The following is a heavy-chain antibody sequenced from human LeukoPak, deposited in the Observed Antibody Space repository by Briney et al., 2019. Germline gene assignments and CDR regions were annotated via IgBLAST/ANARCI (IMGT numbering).Heavy chain of an antibody. CDR1: GFIFDEYA. CDR2: ISWNSGNI. D-gene: IGHD3-22*01. CDR3: AKDKVDDIRGHYYRGAYFQH. V-gene: IGHV3-9*01. J-gene: IGHJ1*01. Sequence: SLRLSCAASGFIFDEYAMHWVRRAPGKGLEWVSGISWNSGNIGYADSVKGRFIISRDNAKKSLDLQMNSLRTEDSAFYYCAKDKVDDIRGHYYRGAYFQHWGPGTLVAVSS.